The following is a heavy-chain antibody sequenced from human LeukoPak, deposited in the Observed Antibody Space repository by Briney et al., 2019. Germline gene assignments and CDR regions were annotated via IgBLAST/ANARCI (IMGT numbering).Heavy chain of an antibody. Sequence: GEALKISCKCSGYSFTSYWIGWVRQMPGKGLEWMGIIYPGDSDIIYNPSFQGQVSISADKSISTPYLQWSSLKASDTAMYYCARLLGGGGAFDYWGQGTLVTVSS. V-gene: IGHV5-51*01. CDR2: IYPGDSDI. CDR1: GYSFTSYW. J-gene: IGHJ4*02. CDR3: ARLLGGGGAFDY. D-gene: IGHD3-16*01.